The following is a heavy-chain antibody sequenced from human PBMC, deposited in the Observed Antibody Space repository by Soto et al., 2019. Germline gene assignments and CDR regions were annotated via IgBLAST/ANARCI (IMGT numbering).Heavy chain of an antibody. CDR2: IYYSGST. Sequence: SETLSLTCTVSGGSISSSSYHWGWIRQPPGKGLEWIGSIYYSGSTYYNASLKSRVTISVDTSKNQFSLKLSSVTAADTAVYYCASYDFWSGYYYYYGMDVWGQGTTVTVSS. D-gene: IGHD3-3*01. CDR3: ASYDFWSGYYYYYGMDV. CDR1: GGSISSSSYH. J-gene: IGHJ6*02. V-gene: IGHV4-39*01.